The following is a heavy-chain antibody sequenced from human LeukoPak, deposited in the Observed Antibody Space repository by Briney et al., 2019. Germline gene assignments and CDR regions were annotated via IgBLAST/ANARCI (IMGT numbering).Heavy chain of an antibody. CDR1: GGSISSSSYY. D-gene: IGHD2-21*01. CDR3: ATPKAFLSAFDI. Sequence: SEALSLTCTVSGGSISSSSYYWGWIRQPPGKGLEWIGSIYYSGSTYYNPSLKSRVTISVDRSKNQFSLKLSSVTAADTAVYYCATPKAFLSAFDIWGQGTMVTVSS. V-gene: IGHV4-39*07. J-gene: IGHJ3*02. CDR2: IYYSGST.